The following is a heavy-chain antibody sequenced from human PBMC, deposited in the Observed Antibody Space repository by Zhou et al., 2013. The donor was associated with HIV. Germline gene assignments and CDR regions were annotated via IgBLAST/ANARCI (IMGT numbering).Heavy chain of an antibody. J-gene: IGHJ5*02. CDR1: GYTFTSYY. CDR2: INPSGGST. V-gene: IGHV1-46*01. CDR3: ARDLGGYYGSGSYWGDWFDP. Sequence: QVQLVQSGAEVKKPGASVKVSCKASGYTFTSYYMHWVRQAPGQGLEWMGIINPSGGSTSYAQKFQGRVTMTRDTSTSTVYMELSSLRSEDTAVYYCARDLGGYYGSGSYWGDWFDPWGQGTLVTVSS. D-gene: IGHD3-10*01.